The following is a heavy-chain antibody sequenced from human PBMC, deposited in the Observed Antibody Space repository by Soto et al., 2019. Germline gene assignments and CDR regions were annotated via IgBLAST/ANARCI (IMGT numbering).Heavy chain of an antibody. CDR1: GFTFSSYG. J-gene: IGHJ6*02. CDR2: ISFDGSNK. Sequence: QVQLVESGGGVVQPGRSLRLSCAASGFTFSSYGMHWVRQAPGKGLEWVAVISFDGSNKYYADSVKGRLTISRDNSKNTLYLQMNSLRAEDTAVYYCAKDRRPNYCYGMDVWGLGTTVTVSS. V-gene: IGHV3-30*18. D-gene: IGHD6-25*01. CDR3: AKDRRPNYCYGMDV.